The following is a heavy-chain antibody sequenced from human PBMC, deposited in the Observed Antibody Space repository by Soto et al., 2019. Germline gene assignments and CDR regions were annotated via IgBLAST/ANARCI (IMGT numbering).Heavy chain of an antibody. J-gene: IGHJ4*02. V-gene: IGHV3-48*03. CDR2: IGTSGSTI. D-gene: IGHD3-10*01. CDR1: GFTFSSYE. CDR3: ARDLYFFGSGTSFDH. Sequence: EVQLVESGGGLVQPGGTLRLSCAASGFTFSSYEMNWVRQAPGAGLEGVSYIGTSGSTIYYSDSVKGRFTISRDNAKNSLYLQMNSLRAEDTAVYYCARDLYFFGSGTSFDHWGQGTLVTVSS.